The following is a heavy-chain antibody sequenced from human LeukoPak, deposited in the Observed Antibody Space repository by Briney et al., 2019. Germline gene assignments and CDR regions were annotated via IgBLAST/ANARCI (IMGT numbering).Heavy chain of an antibody. V-gene: IGHV1-69-2*01. J-gene: IGHJ6*03. CDR1: GYTFTDYY. CDR3: ATQDTAMDMDV. CDR2: VDPEDGET. Sequence: ASVKVSCKVSGYTFTDYYMHWGQQAPGKGLEWMGLVDPEDGETIYAEKFQGRVTITADTSTDTAYMELSSLRSEDTAVYYCATQDTAMDMDVWGKGTTVTVSS. D-gene: IGHD5-18*01.